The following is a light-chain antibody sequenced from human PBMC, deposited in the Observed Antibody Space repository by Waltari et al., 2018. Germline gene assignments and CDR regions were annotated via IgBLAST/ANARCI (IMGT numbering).Light chain of an antibody. J-gene: IGLJ2*01. CDR1: STDIGGYFF. Sequence: QSALTQPASVSGSPGQSITLSCTGSSTDIGGYFFVAWYQQQSGQAPKLFIYGVSNRPSVVSDRFAGSKSDNTASLTISGLQTQDEADYYCSSYSSTTTRVLFGGGTRLTVL. CDR2: GVS. CDR3: SSYSSTTTRVL. V-gene: IGLV2-14*03.